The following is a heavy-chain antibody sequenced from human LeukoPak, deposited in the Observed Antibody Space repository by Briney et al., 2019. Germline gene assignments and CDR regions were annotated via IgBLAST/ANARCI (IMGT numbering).Heavy chain of an antibody. D-gene: IGHD2-8*02. CDR1: GGSISRNNW. J-gene: IGHJ5*02. CDR3: ASLVLVEDRGFDP. Sequence: SSGTLSLTCAVSGGSISRNNWWSWIRQSPGKGLEWIGEIFHSGITNYNPSLKSRVTISMDKSTNQFSLNLNSVTAADTAVYYCASLVLVEDRGFDPWGQGTLVTVSS. V-gene: IGHV4-4*02. CDR2: IFHSGIT.